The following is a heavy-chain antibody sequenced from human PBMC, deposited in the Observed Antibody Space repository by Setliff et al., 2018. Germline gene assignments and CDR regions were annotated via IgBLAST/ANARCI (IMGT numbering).Heavy chain of an antibody. V-gene: IGHV4-59*01. CDR2: IQKRGSTT. Sequence: SETLSPTCNVSGDSMSSYYWSWIRQAPGKGLEWLGYIQKRGSTTKYNPSLGSRISMSLDTSKNQFSLQLSSVSDGDTAVYYCARDQVSSGWYGPPESYFDCWGQGILVTVSS. CDR1: GDSMSSYY. CDR3: ARDQVSSGWYGPPESYFDC. J-gene: IGHJ4*02. D-gene: IGHD6-19*01.